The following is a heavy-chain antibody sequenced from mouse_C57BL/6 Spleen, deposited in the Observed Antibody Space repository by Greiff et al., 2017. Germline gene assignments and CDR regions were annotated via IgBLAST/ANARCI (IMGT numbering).Heavy chain of an antibody. CDR2: IDPSDSET. D-gene: IGHD5-1-1*01. Sequence: QVQLQQSGAELVRPGSSVKLSCKASGYTFTSYWMHWVKQRPIQGLEWIGNIDPSDSETHYNQKFKDKATLTVDKSSSTAYMQLSSLTSEDSAVYYCAREGYPNRYFDYWGQGTTLTVSS. J-gene: IGHJ2*01. CDR1: GYTFTSYW. V-gene: IGHV1-52*01. CDR3: AREGYPNRYFDY.